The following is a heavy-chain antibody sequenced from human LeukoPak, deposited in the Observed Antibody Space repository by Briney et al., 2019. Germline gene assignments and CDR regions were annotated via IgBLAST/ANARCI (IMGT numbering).Heavy chain of an antibody. J-gene: IGHJ6*03. Sequence: GASVKVSCKASGYTFTSYGISWVRQAPGQGLEWMGWIAPYNGNTKYAQNVQGRVTLTTDTTTSTAYMELGSLRSGDTAVYFCARDVLYDYDSSDYLFYNYYMDVWGKGTTVTVSS. CDR2: IAPYNGNT. CDR1: GYTFTSYG. D-gene: IGHD3-22*01. V-gene: IGHV1-18*01. CDR3: ARDVLYDYDSSDYLFYNYYMDV.